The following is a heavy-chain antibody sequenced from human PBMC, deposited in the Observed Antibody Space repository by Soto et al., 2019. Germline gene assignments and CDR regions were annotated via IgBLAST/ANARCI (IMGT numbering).Heavy chain of an antibody. CDR3: AKDPSNWKRNYYYYYGMDV. Sequence: HPGGSLRLSCAASGFTFSSYAMSWVRQAPGKGLEWVSAISGSGGSTYYADSVKGRFTISRDNSKNTLYLQMNSLRAEDTAVYYCAKDPSNWKRNYYYYYGMDVWGQGTTVTVSS. J-gene: IGHJ6*02. V-gene: IGHV3-23*01. D-gene: IGHD1-20*01. CDR2: ISGSGGST. CDR1: GFTFSSYA.